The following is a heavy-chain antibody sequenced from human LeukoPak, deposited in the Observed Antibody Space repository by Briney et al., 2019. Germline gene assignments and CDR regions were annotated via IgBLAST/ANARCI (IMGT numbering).Heavy chain of an antibody. CDR1: GGTFSSYA. CDR3: ARDRDYSSGLGY. Sequence: SVTVSCKASGGTFSSYAISWVRQAPGQGLEWMGGIIPIFGTANYAQKFQGRVTITADESTSTAYMELSSLRSEDTAVYYCARDRDYSSGLGYWGQGTLVTVSS. CDR2: IIPIFGTA. V-gene: IGHV1-69*01. J-gene: IGHJ4*02. D-gene: IGHD6-19*01.